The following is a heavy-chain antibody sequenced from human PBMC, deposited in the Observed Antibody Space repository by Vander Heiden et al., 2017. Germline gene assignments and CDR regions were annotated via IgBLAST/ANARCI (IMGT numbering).Heavy chain of an antibody. J-gene: IGHJ4*02. V-gene: IGHV3-30-3*01. CDR1: GFTFSSYA. CDR2: ISYDGSNK. D-gene: IGHD3-22*01. Sequence: QVQLVESGGGVVQPGRSLRLSCAASGFTFSSYAMHWVRQAPGKGLEWVAVISYDGSNKYYADAVKGRFTISRDNSKNTLYLQMKRMRAEDTAVYYFARDGDSSGYYFDYWGQGTMVTVSS. CDR3: ARDGDSSGYYFDY.